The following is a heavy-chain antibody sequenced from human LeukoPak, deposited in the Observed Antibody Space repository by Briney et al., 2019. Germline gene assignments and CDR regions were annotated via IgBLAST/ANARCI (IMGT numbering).Heavy chain of an antibody. V-gene: IGHV1-18*04. Sequence: ASVKVSCKASGYTFTSYGISRVRQAPGQGLEWMGWVSAYNVNTNYAQKLQGRVTMTTDTSRSTAYMELRSPRSDDTAVYYCARDLGHDYGDYYVDFWGQGTLVTVSS. D-gene: IGHD4-17*01. CDR1: GYTFTSYG. J-gene: IGHJ4*02. CDR2: VSAYNVNT. CDR3: ARDLGHDYGDYYVDF.